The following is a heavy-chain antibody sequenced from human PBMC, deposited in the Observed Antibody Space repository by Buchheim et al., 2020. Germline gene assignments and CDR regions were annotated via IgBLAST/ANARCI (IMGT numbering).Heavy chain of an antibody. CDR3: ARVRLVPAANYYAMDV. D-gene: IGHD2-2*01. J-gene: IGHJ6*02. CDR1: GFTFSGFS. Sequence: EVQLVESGGGLVQPGGSLRISCAASGFTFSGFSMNWVRQAPGKGLEWVSYTSSSSTIYYADSVKGRFAISRDNAKSSLFLQMNSLRAEDTAVYYCARVRLVPAANYYAMDVWGQGTT. V-gene: IGHV3-48*01. CDR2: TSSSSTI.